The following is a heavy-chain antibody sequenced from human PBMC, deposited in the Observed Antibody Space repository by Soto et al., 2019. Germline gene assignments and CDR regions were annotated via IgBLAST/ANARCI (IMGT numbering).Heavy chain of an antibody. Sequence: EVQLVESGGGLVQPGGSLRLTCAASGFTFTGAWMSWVRQAPGKGLEWVANVNKDGSDRYYVDSVKGRFTTSRDNDKNSLDLQKLSRRADDTAVYYCSRGGGNFDHWGQGTLVTVSS. J-gene: IGHJ4*02. V-gene: IGHV3-7*04. D-gene: IGHD3-16*01. CDR1: GFTFTGAW. CDR2: VNKDGSDR. CDR3: SRGGGNFDH.